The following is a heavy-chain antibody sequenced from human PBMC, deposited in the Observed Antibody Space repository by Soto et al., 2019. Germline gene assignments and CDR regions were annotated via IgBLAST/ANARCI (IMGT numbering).Heavy chain of an antibody. CDR2: TIPILAIT. CDR3: ARGGDGSGSESVFDI. J-gene: IGHJ3*02. D-gene: IGHD3-22*01. V-gene: IGHV1-69*02. Sequence: QVQLVQSGAVVKKPGSSMKVSCKTLGDTFSTYPITWVRQAPGQGLEWMGRTIPILAITDYAQKFQGRVTITADRSTTTAYMELSSLNFEGTAVYYCARGGDGSGSESVFDIWGQGTMVTVSS. CDR1: GDTFSTYP.